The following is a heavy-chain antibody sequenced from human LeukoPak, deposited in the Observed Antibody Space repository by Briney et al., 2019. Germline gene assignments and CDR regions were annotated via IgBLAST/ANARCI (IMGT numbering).Heavy chain of an antibody. CDR3: ATLYGDYNWYFDL. CDR2: LSASGGST. Sequence: GGSLRLSCASSGLTFSRYVMGWVRQAPGEGLEWVSTLSASGGSTFYAASVKGRFTVSRDNSKNTLFLQMNTLRAEDTAVYYCATLYGDYNWYFDLWGRGTLVTVSS. V-gene: IGHV3-23*01. D-gene: IGHD4-17*01. J-gene: IGHJ2*01. CDR1: GLTFSRYV.